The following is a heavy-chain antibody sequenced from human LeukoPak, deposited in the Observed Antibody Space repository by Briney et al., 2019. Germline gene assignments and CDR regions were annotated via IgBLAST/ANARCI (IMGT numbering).Heavy chain of an antibody. Sequence: PGGSLRLSCATSGFTFSTYGMHWVRQAPGKGLEWVAFVRYDGRDKYYAGSVKARFTISRDDSNNTLYLQMNSLRPEDTAFYYCAKLGTYGSGSYFPNDYWGQGTLVTVSS. CDR3: AKLGTYGSGSYFPNDY. CDR1: GFTFSTYG. V-gene: IGHV3-30*02. D-gene: IGHD3-10*01. CDR2: VRYDGRDK. J-gene: IGHJ4*02.